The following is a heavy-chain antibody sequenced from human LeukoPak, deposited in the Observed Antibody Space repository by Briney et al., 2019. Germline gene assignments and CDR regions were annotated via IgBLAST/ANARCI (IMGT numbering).Heavy chain of an antibody. Sequence: GGSLKLSCAASGFTFPSYWMHWVRQAPGQGLVWVSRINTDGGSPSYADSVKGRFTISRDNAKNTLFLQMNSLRAEDTAVYYCARAREPGRDGDYWGQGTLVTVSS. J-gene: IGHJ4*02. CDR1: GFTFPSYW. D-gene: IGHD5-24*01. CDR2: INTDGGSP. V-gene: IGHV3-74*01. CDR3: ARAREPGRDGDY.